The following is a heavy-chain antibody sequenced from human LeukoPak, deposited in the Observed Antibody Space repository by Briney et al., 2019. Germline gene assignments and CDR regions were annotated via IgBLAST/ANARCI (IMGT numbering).Heavy chain of an antibody. CDR2: ISNSGNTK. CDR3: AKGLDYDDY. Sequence: GGSLRLSCAGSGFTFSSYDMNWVRQAPGKGLEWVSYISNSGNTKYYANSVKGRFTISRDNAKNSLYLQMNSLRVEDTAVYYCAKGLDYDDYWSQGTLVTVSS. CDR1: GFTFSSYD. J-gene: IGHJ4*02. V-gene: IGHV3-48*03. D-gene: IGHD3-16*01.